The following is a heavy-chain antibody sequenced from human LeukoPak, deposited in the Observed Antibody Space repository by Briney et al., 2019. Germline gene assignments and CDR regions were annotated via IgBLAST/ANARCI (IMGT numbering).Heavy chain of an antibody. J-gene: IGHJ3*02. CDR3: ARGGGYDAFDI. CDR2: IHTTGTT. CDR1: GGSISSGSXF. D-gene: IGHD3-22*01. V-gene: IGHV4-61*02. Sequence: GGSISSGSXFWSWIRQPAGKGLEWIVRIHTTGTTNYNPSVKSRVTISVDKSKNKFSLKLSSVTAADTAVYYCARGGGYDAFDIWGQGTMVTVSP.